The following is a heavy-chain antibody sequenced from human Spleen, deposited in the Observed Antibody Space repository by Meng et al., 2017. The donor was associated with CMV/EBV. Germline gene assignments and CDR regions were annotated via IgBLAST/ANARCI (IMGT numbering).Heavy chain of an antibody. V-gene: IGHV3-30-3*01. CDR1: GFDFINYA. Sequence: GESLKISCTASGFDFINYAMHWVRLAPGKGLEWVGVTSFDGINTFYADSVKGRFTISRENYKNTLYLQMNSLRAEDTAVYYCARVWGYSSSYYYYYAMDVWGQGTTVTVSS. J-gene: IGHJ6*02. CDR2: TSFDGINT. D-gene: IGHD6-13*01. CDR3: ARVWGYSSSYYYYYAMDV.